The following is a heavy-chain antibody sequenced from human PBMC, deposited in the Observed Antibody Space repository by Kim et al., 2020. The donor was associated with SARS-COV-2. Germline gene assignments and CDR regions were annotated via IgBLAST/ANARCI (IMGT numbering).Heavy chain of an antibody. Sequence: SVKVSCKASGGTFSSYAISWVRQAPGQGLEWMGGIIPIFGTANYAQKFQGRVTITADESTSTAYMELSSLRSEDTAVYYCAREFLNLRLATEKQRGYFDYWGQGTLVTVSS. D-gene: IGHD3-3*01. CDR3: AREFLNLRLATEKQRGYFDY. CDR1: GGTFSSYA. CDR2: IIPIFGTA. J-gene: IGHJ4*02. V-gene: IGHV1-69*13.